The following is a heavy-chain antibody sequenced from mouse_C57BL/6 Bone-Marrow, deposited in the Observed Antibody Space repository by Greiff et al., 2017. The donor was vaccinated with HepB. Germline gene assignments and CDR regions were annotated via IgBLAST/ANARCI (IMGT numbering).Heavy chain of an antibody. D-gene: IGHD1-1*01. CDR3: TLYYDYAMDY. CDR2: IDPETGGT. J-gene: IGHJ4*01. CDR1: GYTFTDYE. V-gene: IGHV1-15*01. Sequence: VQLQQSGAELVRPGASVTLSCKASGYTFTDYEMHWVKQTPVHVLEWIGAIDPETGGTAYNQKFKGKAILTADKSSSTAYMELRSLTSEDSAVYYCTLYYDYAMDYWGQGTSVTVSS.